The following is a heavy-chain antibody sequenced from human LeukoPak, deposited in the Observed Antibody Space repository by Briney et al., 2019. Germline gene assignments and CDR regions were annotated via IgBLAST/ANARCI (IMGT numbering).Heavy chain of an antibody. V-gene: IGHV3-23*01. D-gene: IGHD6-13*01. CDR2: ISAGGGSP. Sequence: GGSLRLSCAASGFTFSSYAMSWVRQAPGKGLEWVSAISAGGGSPYYAESVKGRFTISRDNSKNTLYVQMDSLRDGDTALYYCAKDGGIAEAGGWFHPGGQGTLVTVSS. J-gene: IGHJ5*02. CDR1: GFTFSSYA. CDR3: AKDGGIAEAGGWFHP.